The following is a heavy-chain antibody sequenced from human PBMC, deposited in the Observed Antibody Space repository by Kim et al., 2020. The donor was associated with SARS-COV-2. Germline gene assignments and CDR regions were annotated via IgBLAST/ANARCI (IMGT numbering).Heavy chain of an antibody. J-gene: IGHJ2*01. CDR2: INIDGTAT. CDR1: GFSFSGYW. CDR3: AREGYNRGGWFFDL. V-gene: IGHV3-74*01. D-gene: IGHD6-13*01. Sequence: GGSLRLSCAASGFSFSGYWMHWVRQAPGKGLVWVSRINIDGTATTYADSVRGRVVMSRDNARDTLYLQIYSLSAEDTAMYYCAREGYNRGGWFFDLWGRGALVTVTS.